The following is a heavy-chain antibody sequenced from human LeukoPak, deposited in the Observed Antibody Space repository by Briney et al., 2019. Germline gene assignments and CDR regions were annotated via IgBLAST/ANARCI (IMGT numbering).Heavy chain of an antibody. D-gene: IGHD1-26*01. J-gene: IGHJ3*02. Sequence: PGGSLRLSCAASGFTFDDYGMSWVRQAPGKGLEWVSSINWNGGSTGYADSVKGRFTISRDNAKNSLYLQMNGLRAEDTALYYCARLVGATVLDAFDIWGQGTMVTVSS. V-gene: IGHV3-20*04. CDR2: INWNGGST. CDR3: ARLVGATVLDAFDI. CDR1: GFTFDDYG.